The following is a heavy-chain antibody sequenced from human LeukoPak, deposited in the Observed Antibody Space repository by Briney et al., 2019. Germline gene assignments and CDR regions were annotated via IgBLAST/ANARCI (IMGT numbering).Heavy chain of an antibody. D-gene: IGHD6-19*01. Sequence: TGGSLRLSCAASGFTFSSYGMHWVRQAPGKGLEWVAVIWYDGSNKYYADSVKGRFTISRDNSKNTLYLQMNSLRAEDTAVYYCARDLGQWLTLYYYYYGMDVWGQGTTVTVSS. CDR3: ARDLGQWLTLYYYYYGMDV. CDR1: GFTFSSYG. J-gene: IGHJ6*02. V-gene: IGHV3-33*01. CDR2: IWYDGSNK.